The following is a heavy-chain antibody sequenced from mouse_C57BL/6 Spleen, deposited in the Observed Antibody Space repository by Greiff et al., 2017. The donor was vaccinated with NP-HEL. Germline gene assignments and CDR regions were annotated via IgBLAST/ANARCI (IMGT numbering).Heavy chain of an antibody. Sequence: VQLQQSGPELVKPGASVKISCKASGYTFTDYYMNWVKQSHGKSLEWIGDINPNNGGTRYNQKFKGKATLTVDKSSSTAYMELRSLTSEDSAVYYCARKAIYYYGSSDYWGQGTTLTVSS. CDR2: INPNNGGT. D-gene: IGHD1-1*01. CDR1: GYTFTDYY. V-gene: IGHV1-26*01. CDR3: ARKAIYYYGSSDY. J-gene: IGHJ2*01.